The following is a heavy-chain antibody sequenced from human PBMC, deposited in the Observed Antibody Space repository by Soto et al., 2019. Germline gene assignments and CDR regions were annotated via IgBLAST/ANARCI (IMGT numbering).Heavy chain of an antibody. Sequence: GASVKVSCKASGGTFSSYAISWVRQAPGQGLEWMGGIIPIFGTANYAQKFQGRVTITADESTSTAYMELSSLRSEDTAVYYCARDFERSIAARPFDPWGQGTLVTVSS. CDR3: ARDFERSIAARPFDP. CDR2: IIPIFGTA. J-gene: IGHJ5*02. V-gene: IGHV1-69*13. D-gene: IGHD6-6*01. CDR1: GGTFSSYA.